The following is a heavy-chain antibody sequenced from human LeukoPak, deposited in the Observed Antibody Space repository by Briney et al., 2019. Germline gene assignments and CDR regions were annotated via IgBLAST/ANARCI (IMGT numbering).Heavy chain of an antibody. J-gene: IGHJ3*02. D-gene: IGHD4-11*01. CDR1: GFTFSNAW. Sequence: GGSLRLSCAASGFTFSNAWMSWVRQAPGKGLERVSAISGSGGSTYYADSVKGRFTISRDNSKNTLYLQMNSLRAEDTAVYYCAKDVSKGPNDAFDIWGQGTMVTVSS. V-gene: IGHV3-23*01. CDR2: ISGSGGST. CDR3: AKDVSKGPNDAFDI.